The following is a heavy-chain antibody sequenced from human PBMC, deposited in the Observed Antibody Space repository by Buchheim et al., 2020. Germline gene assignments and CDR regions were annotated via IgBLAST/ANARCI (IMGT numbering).Heavy chain of an antibody. CDR1: GYTFTGYY. CDR2: INPNSGGT. CDR3: ARGQDSGSYYTGLHYYYYYGMDV. J-gene: IGHJ6*02. Sequence: QVQLVQSGAEVKKPGASVKVSCKASGYTFTGYYMHWVRQAPGQGLEWMGRINPNSGGTNYAQKFQGRVTMTRDTSISTAYMELSRLRSDDTAVYYCARGQDSGSYYTGLHYYYYYGMDVWGQGTT. D-gene: IGHD3-10*01. V-gene: IGHV1-2*06.